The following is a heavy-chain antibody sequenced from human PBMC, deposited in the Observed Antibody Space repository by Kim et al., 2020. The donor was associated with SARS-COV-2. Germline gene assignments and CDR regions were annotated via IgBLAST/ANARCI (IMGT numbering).Heavy chain of an antibody. V-gene: IGHV1-69*06. Sequence: SVKVSCKASGGTFSSYAISWVRQAPGQGLEWMGGIIPIFGTANYAQKFQGRVTITADKSTSTAYMELSSLRSEDTAVYYCARARIAVAGGWYFDLWGRGTLVTVSS. D-gene: IGHD6-19*01. J-gene: IGHJ2*01. CDR1: GGTFSSYA. CDR3: ARARIAVAGGWYFDL. CDR2: IIPIFGTA.